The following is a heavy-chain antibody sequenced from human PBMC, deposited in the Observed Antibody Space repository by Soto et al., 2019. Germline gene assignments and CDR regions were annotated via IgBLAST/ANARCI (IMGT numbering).Heavy chain of an antibody. V-gene: IGHV4-31*03. CDR3: ARAYGSGYMDV. J-gene: IGHJ6*02. CDR2: IYYSGST. CDR1: GGSIRSGGYY. Sequence: QVQLQESGPGLVKPSQTLFLTCTVSGGSIRSGGYYLSWIRQHPGKGLEWIGYIYYSGSTYYNPSLKSRVTRSVDTSKNQFSLKLTSVTAADTAVYYWARAYGSGYMDVWGQGTTVTVSS. D-gene: IGHD3-10*01.